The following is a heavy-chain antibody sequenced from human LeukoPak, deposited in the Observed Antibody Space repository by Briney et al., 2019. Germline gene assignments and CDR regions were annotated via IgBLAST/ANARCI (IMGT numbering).Heavy chain of an antibody. CDR3: ARDRNYESWSAQSAGDGMDV. V-gene: IGHV3-48*01. CDR2: IISSSSVI. Sequence: GWSQRLSCAASGFTFSNNSMNWGRQAPGNGLEWLSYIISSSSVIYYADSVKGRFTISRDNAKNSLYLQMNNVRAEDTAVYYCARDRNYESWSAQSAGDGMDVWGQGTTVTVSS. J-gene: IGHJ6*02. D-gene: IGHD3-3*01. CDR1: GFTFSNNS.